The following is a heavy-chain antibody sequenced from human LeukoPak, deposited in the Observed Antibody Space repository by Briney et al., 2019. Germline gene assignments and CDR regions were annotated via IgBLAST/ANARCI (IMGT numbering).Heavy chain of an antibody. CDR3: ARVSPGSCSGGSCSFQH. V-gene: IGHV3-48*02. Sequence: PGGSLRLSCAASGFTFSSYSMNWVRKAPGKGLEWVSYISSSSSTIYYADSVKGRFTISRDNAKNSLYLQMNSLRDEDTAVYYCARVSPGSCSGGSCSFQHWGQGTLVTVSS. D-gene: IGHD2-15*01. CDR1: GFTFSSYS. J-gene: IGHJ1*01. CDR2: ISSSSSTI.